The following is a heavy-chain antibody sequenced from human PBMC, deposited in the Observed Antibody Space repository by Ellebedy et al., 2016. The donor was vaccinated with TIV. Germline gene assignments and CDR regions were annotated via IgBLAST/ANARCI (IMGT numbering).Heavy chain of an antibody. D-gene: IGHD5-18*01. CDR3: ARGYSYGYCFDY. Sequence: MPSETLSLTCTVSGGSISSSSYYWGWIRQPPGKGLEWIGTIYYNGSTYYYPSLKSRVTISADTSKNQFSLKLSSVTAADTALYYCARGYSYGYCFDYWGQGTLVTVSS. CDR2: IYYNGST. V-gene: IGHV4-39*01. CDR1: GGSISSSSYY. J-gene: IGHJ4*02.